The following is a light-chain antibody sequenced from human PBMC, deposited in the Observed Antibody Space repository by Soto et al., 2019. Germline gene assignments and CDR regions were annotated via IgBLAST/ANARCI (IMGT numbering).Light chain of an antibody. J-gene: IGLJ1*01. Sequence: QSVLTQPHSASGTPGQRVTISCSGSSSNIGANSVQWFQQLPGTAPKVLIYSSNHRPSGGPARFSGSKSGTSASPAISELQSDDEADYYCAAWDDSLNGHVFGTGTKLTVL. CDR3: AAWDDSLNGHV. V-gene: IGLV1-44*01. CDR1: SSNIGANS. CDR2: SSN.